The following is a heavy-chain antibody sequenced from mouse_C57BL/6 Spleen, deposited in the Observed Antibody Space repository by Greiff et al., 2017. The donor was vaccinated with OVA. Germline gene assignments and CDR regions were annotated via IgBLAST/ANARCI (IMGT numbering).Heavy chain of an antibody. CDR1: GYTFTDYY. V-gene: IGHV1-26*01. CDR2: INPNNGGT. CDR3: ARERRGYAMDY. Sequence: VQLQQSGPELVKPGASVKLSCKASGYTFTDYYMNWVKQSHGKSLEWIGDINPNNGGTSYNQKFKGKATLTVDKSSSTAYMELRRLTSEDSAVYYCARERRGYAMDYWGQGTSVTVSA. J-gene: IGHJ4*01.